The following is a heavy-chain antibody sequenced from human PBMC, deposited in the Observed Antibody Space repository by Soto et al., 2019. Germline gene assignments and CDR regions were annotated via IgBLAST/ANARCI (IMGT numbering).Heavy chain of an antibody. D-gene: IGHD3-10*01. J-gene: IGHJ6*02. CDR1: GFTFSGYS. V-gene: IGHV3-48*01. Sequence: GGSLRLSCGASGFTFSGYSMSWVRQAPGKGLEWISYITSSSSIIYYADSVEGRFTISRDNAKNTLYLQMNSLRAEDTAVYYCARAGGSGSYYLYYYYYGMDVWGQGTTVTVSS. CDR2: ITSSSSII. CDR3: ARAGGSGSYYLYYYYYGMDV.